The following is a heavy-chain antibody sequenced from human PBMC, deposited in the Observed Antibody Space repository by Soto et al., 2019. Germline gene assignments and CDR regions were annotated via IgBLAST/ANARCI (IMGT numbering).Heavy chain of an antibody. Sequence: PGGTLRLCCAASGFTFSSYAMNWVRQAPGKGLEWVSAISGSGGSTYYADSVKGRFTISRDNSKNTLYLQMNSLRAEDTAVYYCAKDTLFRYDSSGYFDYWGRGTLVTVSS. D-gene: IGHD3-22*01. CDR3: AKDTLFRYDSSGYFDY. CDR1: GFTFSSYA. CDR2: ISGSGGST. J-gene: IGHJ4*02. V-gene: IGHV3-23*01.